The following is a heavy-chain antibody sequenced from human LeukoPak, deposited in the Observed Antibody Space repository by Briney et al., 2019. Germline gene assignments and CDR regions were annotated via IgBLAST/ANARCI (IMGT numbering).Heavy chain of an antibody. CDR1: GFTFSSYS. J-gene: IGHJ4*02. Sequence: GGSLRLSCAASGFTFSSYSMNWVRQAPGKGLEWVSSISSSSSSYIYYADSVKGRFTISRDNAKNSLYLQMNSLRAEDTAVYYCARDPAVAGMGADYWGQGTLVTVSS. CDR2: ISSSSSSYI. D-gene: IGHD6-19*01. CDR3: ARDPAVAGMGADY. V-gene: IGHV3-21*01.